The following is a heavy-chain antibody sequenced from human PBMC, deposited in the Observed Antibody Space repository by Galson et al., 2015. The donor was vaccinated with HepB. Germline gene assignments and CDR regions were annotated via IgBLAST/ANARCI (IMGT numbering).Heavy chain of an antibody. J-gene: IGHJ6*04. CDR2: ISSSSSYI. CDR3: ETMTTVTTGMDV. D-gene: IGHD4-11*01. Sequence: SLRLSCAASGFTFSSYSMNWVRQAPGKGLEWVSSISSSSSYIYYADSVKGRFTISRDNAKNSPYLQMNSLRAEDTAVYYCETMTTVTTGMDVWGKGTTVTVSS. V-gene: IGHV3-21*01. CDR1: GFTFSSYS.